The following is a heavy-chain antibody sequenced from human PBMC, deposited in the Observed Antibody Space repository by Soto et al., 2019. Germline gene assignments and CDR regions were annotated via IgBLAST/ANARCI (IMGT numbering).Heavy chain of an antibody. J-gene: IGHJ6*02. CDR2: MNPNSGNT. D-gene: IGHD6-19*01. CDR3: ARSPSSGWHNYYYYDMDV. V-gene: IGHV1-8*01. Sequence: WASVKVSCKASGYTFTSYDINWVRQATGQGLEWMGWMNPNSGNTGYAQKFQGRVTMTRNTSISTAYMELSSLRSEDTAVYYCARSPSSGWHNYYYYDMDVWGQGTTVTVSS. CDR1: GYTFTSYD.